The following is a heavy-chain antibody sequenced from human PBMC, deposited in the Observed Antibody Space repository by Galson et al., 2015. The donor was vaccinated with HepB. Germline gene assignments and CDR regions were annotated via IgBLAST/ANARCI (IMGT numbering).Heavy chain of an antibody. D-gene: IGHD2-2*01. V-gene: IGHV3-21*01. CDR1: GFTFSSYS. CDR3: ARDLGYCSSTSCYGHGAFDI. J-gene: IGHJ3*02. Sequence: SLRLSCAASGFTFSSYSMNWVRQAPGKGLEWVSSISSSSSYIYYADSVKGRFTISRDNAKNSLYLQMNSLRAEDTAVYYCARDLGYCSSTSCYGHGAFDIWGQGTMVTVSS. CDR2: ISSSSSYI.